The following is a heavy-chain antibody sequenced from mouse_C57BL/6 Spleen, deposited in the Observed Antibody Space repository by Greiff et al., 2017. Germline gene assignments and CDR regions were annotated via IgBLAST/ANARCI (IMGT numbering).Heavy chain of an antibody. V-gene: IGHV1-82*01. CDR2: IYPGDGDT. Sequence: VQLQQSGPELVKPGASVKISCKASGYAFSSSWMNWVKQRPGKGLEWIGRIYPGDGDTNYNGKFKGKATLTADKSSSTAYMQLSSLTSEDSAVYFCARSAGTTGDYWGQGTSVTVSS. CDR1: GYAFSSSW. CDR3: ARSAGTTGDY. D-gene: IGHD2-13*01. J-gene: IGHJ4*01.